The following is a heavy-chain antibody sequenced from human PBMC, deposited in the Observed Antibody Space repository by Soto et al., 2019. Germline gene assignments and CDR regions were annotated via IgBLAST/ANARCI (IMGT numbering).Heavy chain of an antibody. D-gene: IGHD5-18*01. J-gene: IGHJ4*02. Sequence: QVQLQESGPGLVKPSETLSLTCSVSGGSISSYFWSWIRQPPGKGLEWIGYIYYSGSTNYNPSLKSRVTISVDTSKHQFSLRLSSVTPADTAVYYCARAGTVMVTVDYWGQGTLVTVSS. CDR2: IYYSGST. CDR3: ARAGTVMVTVDY. V-gene: IGHV4-59*01. CDR1: GGSISSYF.